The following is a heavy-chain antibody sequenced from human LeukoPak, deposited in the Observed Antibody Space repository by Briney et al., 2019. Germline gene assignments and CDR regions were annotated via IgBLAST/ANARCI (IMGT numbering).Heavy chain of an antibody. CDR1: GFTFSSYS. CDR3: AKYRGYGDMYYFDY. CDR2: ISSSSSYI. D-gene: IGHD4-17*01. Sequence: GGSLRLSCAASGFTFSSYSMNWVRQAPGKGLEWVSSISSSSSYIYYADSVKGRFAISRDNAKNSLYLQMNSLRAEDTAVYYCAKYRGYGDMYYFDYWGQGTLVTVSS. J-gene: IGHJ4*02. V-gene: IGHV3-21*04.